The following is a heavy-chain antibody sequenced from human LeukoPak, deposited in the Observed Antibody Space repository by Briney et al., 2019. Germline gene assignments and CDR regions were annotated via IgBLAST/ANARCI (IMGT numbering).Heavy chain of an antibody. CDR3: ARDNFRWLVRGIYYYMDV. V-gene: IGHV4-61*02. Sequence: SETLSLTCTVSGGSISSGSYYWSWIRHPAGKGLEWIGRIYTSGSTNYSPSLKSRVTISVDTSKNQFSLKLSSVTAPDTAVYYSARDNFRWLVRGIYYYMDVWGKGTTVTVSS. J-gene: IGHJ6*03. D-gene: IGHD6-19*01. CDR1: GGSISSGSYY. CDR2: IYTSGST.